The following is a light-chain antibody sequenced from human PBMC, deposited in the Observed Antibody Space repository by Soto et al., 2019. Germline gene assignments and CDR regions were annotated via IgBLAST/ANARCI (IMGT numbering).Light chain of an antibody. J-gene: IGKJ1*01. CDR1: QSVSTN. CDR2: GAS. Sequence: VVMTQSPATLSVSPGEVVTLSFRAGQSVSTNLAWYQQKPGQAPRLLIYGASTRATGIPARFGGGGSGTEFTLTISSLQSEDFAVYYCLQYAHWPPWTFGQGTKVDIK. V-gene: IGKV3-15*01. CDR3: LQYAHWPPWT.